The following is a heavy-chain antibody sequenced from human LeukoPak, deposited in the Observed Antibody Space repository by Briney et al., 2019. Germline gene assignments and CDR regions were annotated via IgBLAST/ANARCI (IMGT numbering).Heavy chain of an antibody. CDR2: INHSGST. V-gene: IGHV4-34*01. J-gene: IGHJ5*02. CDR1: GGSFSGYY. D-gene: IGHD6-19*01. CDR3: ARESDPIYSSGDPRRGFDP. Sequence: SETLPLTCAVYGGSFSGYYWSWIRQPPGKGLEWIGEINHSGSTNYNPSLESRVTISVDTSKNQFSLKLSSVTAADTAVYYCARESDPIYSSGDPRRGFDPWGQGTLVTVSS.